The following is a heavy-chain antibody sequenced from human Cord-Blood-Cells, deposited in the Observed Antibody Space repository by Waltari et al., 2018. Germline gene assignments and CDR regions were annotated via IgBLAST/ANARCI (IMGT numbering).Heavy chain of an antibody. CDR3: AKARGGDYFDY. CDR2: VGGGGGST. Sequence: EVQLLESGGGLVQPGGSLRLSCAASGFTFSSYAMSWVRQAPGRGWGGVACVGGGGGSTCTADSGKGRCTIARDNSKTTLYLQRNSRRAEDTAVYYCAKARGGDYFDYWGQGTLVTVSS. J-gene: IGHJ4*02. V-gene: IGHV3-23*01. CDR1: GFTFSSYA. D-gene: IGHD3-16*01.